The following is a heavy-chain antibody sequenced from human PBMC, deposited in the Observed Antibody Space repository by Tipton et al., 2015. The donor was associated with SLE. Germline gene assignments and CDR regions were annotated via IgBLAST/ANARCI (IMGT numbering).Heavy chain of an antibody. CDR2: IYYSGST. CDR1: GGSTSSSSYY. CDR3: ARGGGGASAGYFDL. Sequence: TLSLTCTVSGGSTSSSSYYWGWIRQPPGKGLEWIGSIYYSGSTYYNPSLKSRVTISVDTSNNQFSLKVSSVTAADTAVYYCARGGGGASAGYFDLWGRGTLVTVSS. V-gene: IGHV4-39*07. D-gene: IGHD1-26*01. J-gene: IGHJ2*01.